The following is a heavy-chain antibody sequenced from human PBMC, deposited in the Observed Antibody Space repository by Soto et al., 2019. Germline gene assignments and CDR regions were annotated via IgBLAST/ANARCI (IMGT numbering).Heavy chain of an antibody. CDR2: INPNSGGT. Sequence: ASVKVSCKASGYTFTSYAMHWVRQAPGQRLEWMGWINPNSGGTNYAQKFQGWVTMTRDTSISTAYMELSRLRSDDTAVYYCASGDLLSWAYWGQGTLVTSPQ. V-gene: IGHV1-2*04. CDR3: ASGDLLSWAY. J-gene: IGHJ4*02. CDR1: GYTFTSYA. D-gene: IGHD1-26*01.